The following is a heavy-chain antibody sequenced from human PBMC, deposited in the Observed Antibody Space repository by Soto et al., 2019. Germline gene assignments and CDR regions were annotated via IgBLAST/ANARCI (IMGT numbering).Heavy chain of an antibody. J-gene: IGHJ6*02. CDR3: TGALALSPYYFYYGMDL. V-gene: IGHV3-23*01. CDR1: GFTFSTYA. CDR2: ISSGGVYM. Sequence: ELRLLESGGGLVQSGGSLRLSCAGSGFTFSTYAMSWVRRAPGKGLEWVSSISSGGVYMYYVDSVRGRFTISRDNFQSILYLQVNSLRAEDTAVYYCTGALALSPYYFYYGMDLWGQGTTVTVSS.